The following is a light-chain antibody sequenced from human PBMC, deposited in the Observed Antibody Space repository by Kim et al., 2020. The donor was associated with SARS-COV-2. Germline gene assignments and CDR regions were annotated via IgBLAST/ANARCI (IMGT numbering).Light chain of an antibody. CDR2: GVS. J-gene: IGLJ2*01. V-gene: IGLV2-14*04. Sequence: GQSSTISCTGTSRDVGGYNYVSWYQQHPGKAPKHMIYGVSKRPSGVSNRFSDSKSGNTASLTISGLQAEDEADYYCSSYTSSSLVVFGGGTQLTVL. CDR3: SSYTSSSLVV. CDR1: SRDVGGYNY.